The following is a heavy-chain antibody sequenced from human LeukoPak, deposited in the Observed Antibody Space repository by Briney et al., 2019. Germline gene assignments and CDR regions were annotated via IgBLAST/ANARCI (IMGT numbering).Heavy chain of an antibody. V-gene: IGHV3-30*02. Sequence: GGSLRLSCAASGFTFSSYGMHWVRQAPGKGLEWVAFIRYDASNKYYADSVKGRFTISRDNSNNTLYLQMNSLRAEDTAVYYCVKYSSSWYSTGGFDYWGQGTLVTVSS. J-gene: IGHJ4*02. CDR3: VKYSSSWYSTGGFDY. CDR1: GFTFSSYG. D-gene: IGHD6-13*01. CDR2: IRYDASNK.